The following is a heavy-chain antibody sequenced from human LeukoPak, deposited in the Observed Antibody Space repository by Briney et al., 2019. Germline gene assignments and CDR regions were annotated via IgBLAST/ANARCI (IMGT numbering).Heavy chain of an antibody. CDR2: ISWNSGSI. V-gene: IGHV3-9*01. D-gene: IGHD3-9*01. CDR3: AKDIAGYRYYYYGMDV. Sequence: PGGSLRLSCADSTFTFSNYGWNWVRQAPGKGLEWVSGISWNSGSIGYADSVKGRFTISRDNAKNSLYLQMNSLRAEDTALYYCAKDIAGYRYYYYGMDVWGQGTTVTVSS. J-gene: IGHJ6*02. CDR1: TFTFSNYG.